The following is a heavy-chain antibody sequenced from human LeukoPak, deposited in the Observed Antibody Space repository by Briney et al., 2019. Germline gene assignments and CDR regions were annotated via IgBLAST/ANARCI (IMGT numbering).Heavy chain of an antibody. CDR2: IGRSGDTL. D-gene: IGHD2-15*01. Sequence: GGSLRLSCAASGFNFSDFSITWYGQTPGKGLEGVSYIGRSGDTLHYADSVKGRFTISRDNAKNLAFLQLKSLRVEDTAVYYCARGSSVGYYWGQGTRVTVS. CDR3: ARGSSVGYY. CDR1: GFNFSDFS. V-gene: IGHV3-11*01. J-gene: IGHJ4*02.